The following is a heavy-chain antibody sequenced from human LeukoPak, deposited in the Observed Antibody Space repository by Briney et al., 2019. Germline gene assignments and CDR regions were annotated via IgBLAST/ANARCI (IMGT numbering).Heavy chain of an antibody. V-gene: IGHV1-2*02. D-gene: IGHD3-22*01. CDR2: INPNSGGT. CDR3: ARVWIGYYYDSSGYSLDAFDI. Sequence: ASVKVSCKASGYTFTGYYMHWVRQAPGQGLEGMGWINPNSGGTNYAQKFQGRVTMTRDTSISTAYMELSRLRSDDTAVYYCARVWIGYYYDSSGYSLDAFDIWGQGTMVTVSS. J-gene: IGHJ3*02. CDR1: GYTFTGYY.